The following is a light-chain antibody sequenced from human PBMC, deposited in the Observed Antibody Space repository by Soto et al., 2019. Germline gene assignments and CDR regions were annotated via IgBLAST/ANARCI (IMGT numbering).Light chain of an antibody. Sequence: QSALTQPRSVSGSPGQSVTISCTGTSSDVGDYNYVSWYQQYPGKAPKLVIYDVSKRPSGVPDRFSGSKSGNTASLTISGLQAEGEGDLFWWPFAGSYPFWVFRGGTKLTVL. CDR3: WPFAGSYPFWV. J-gene: IGLJ3*02. CDR2: DVS. V-gene: IGLV2-11*01. CDR1: SSDVGDYNY.